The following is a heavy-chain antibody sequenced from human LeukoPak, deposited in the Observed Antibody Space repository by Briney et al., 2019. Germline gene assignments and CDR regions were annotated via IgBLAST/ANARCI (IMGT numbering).Heavy chain of an antibody. D-gene: IGHD3-10*01. CDR2: INSDGSSI. CDR1: GFTFSSHW. Sequence: GESLKISCAVSGFTFSSHWMHWVRQAPGKGLVWVSRINSDGSSIAYADSVKGRFTISSDNAKNTLYLQMNSLRAEDTAVYYCARDISSGSLWGQGTLVTVSS. V-gene: IGHV3-74*03. CDR3: ARDISSGSL. J-gene: IGHJ4*02.